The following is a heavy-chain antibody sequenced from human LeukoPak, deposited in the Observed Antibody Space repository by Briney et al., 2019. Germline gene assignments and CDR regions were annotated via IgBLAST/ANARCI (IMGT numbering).Heavy chain of an antibody. Sequence: SETLSLTCTVSGRSISSGDYHWSWIRQPPVKGLEWIGYIYYSGSTYYNPSLKSRVTISVDTSKNQCSLKLSSVTAADTAVYYCARGFYGSGSYYRGIFDYWGQGTLVTVSS. V-gene: IGHV4-30-4*08. CDR1: GRSISSGDYH. CDR2: IYYSGST. D-gene: IGHD3-10*01. J-gene: IGHJ4*02. CDR3: ARGFYGSGSYYRGIFDY.